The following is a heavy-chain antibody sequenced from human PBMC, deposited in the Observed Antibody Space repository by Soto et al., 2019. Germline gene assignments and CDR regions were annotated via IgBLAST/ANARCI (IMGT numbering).Heavy chain of an antibody. D-gene: IGHD3-10*01. CDR1: GFTFSGHS. J-gene: IGHJ4*02. CDR2: MTGSGVTM. CDR3: ARDGGASTFDFDS. V-gene: IGHV3-48*04. Sequence: GGSLRLSCAASGFTFSGHSLNWIRQAPGKGLEWIAYMTGSGVTMYADSVKGRFTISRDNAKSSLYLQMDSLRVEDTAVYYCARDGGASTFDFDSWGQGTLVTVSS.